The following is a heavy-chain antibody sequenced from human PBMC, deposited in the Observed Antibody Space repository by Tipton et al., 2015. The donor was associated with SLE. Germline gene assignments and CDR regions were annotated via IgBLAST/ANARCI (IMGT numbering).Heavy chain of an antibody. J-gene: IGHJ4*02. Sequence: TLSLTCAVYGGSFSTYYWSWIRQPPVKGLEWIGEINYSGGNYHNPSLKSRVTISVDTCKNQFSLRLSSVTAADTAVYYCAFWSGSYDGFDYWRQGTLVTVSS. V-gene: IGHV4-34*09. CDR2: INYSGGN. CDR1: GGSFSTYY. D-gene: IGHD3-3*01. CDR3: AFWSGSYDGFDY.